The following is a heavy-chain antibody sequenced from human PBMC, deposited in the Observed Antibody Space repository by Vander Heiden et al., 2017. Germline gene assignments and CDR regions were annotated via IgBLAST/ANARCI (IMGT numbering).Heavy chain of an antibody. V-gene: IGHV3-33*01. CDR2: IWYDGSNK. CDR1: GFAFRRYG. D-gene: IGHD3-3*01. J-gene: IGHJ6*02. CDR3: ARGKVGYDFWSADGGMPDV. Sequence: QVQLVESGGGVVQPGRSLRLSFSASGFAFRRYGIHWVRQAPGKGLEWVAVIWYDGSNKYYADSVKGRFTISRDNSKNTLYLQMNSLRAEDTAVYYCARGKVGYDFWSADGGMPDVWGQGTTVTVSS.